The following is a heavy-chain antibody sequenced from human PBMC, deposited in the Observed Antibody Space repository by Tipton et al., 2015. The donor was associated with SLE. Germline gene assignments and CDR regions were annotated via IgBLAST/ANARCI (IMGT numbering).Heavy chain of an antibody. J-gene: IGHJ5*02. CDR2: IDHSGVT. Sequence: TLSLTCAVYGRSFIGSYWTWIRQPPGKGLEWIGDIDHSGVTNYNPSLKSRVTISVDTSKNQFSLKLSSVTAADTAVYYCARVQAYEGFDPWGQGTLATVSP. D-gene: IGHD3-16*01. CDR3: ARVQAYEGFDP. CDR1: GRSFIGSY. V-gene: IGHV4-34*01.